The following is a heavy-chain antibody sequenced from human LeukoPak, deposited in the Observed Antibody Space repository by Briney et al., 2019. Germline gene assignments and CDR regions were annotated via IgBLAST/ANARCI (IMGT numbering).Heavy chain of an antibody. Sequence: SETLSLTCAVYGGSFSGYYWSRIRQPPGKGLEWIGEINHSGSTNYNPSLKSRVTISVDTSKNQFSLKLSSVTAADTAVYYCARDTSIAARQLYYGMDVWGQGTTVTVSS. CDR3: ARDTSIAARQLYYGMDV. CDR2: INHSGST. D-gene: IGHD6-6*01. V-gene: IGHV4-34*01. J-gene: IGHJ6*02. CDR1: GGSFSGYY.